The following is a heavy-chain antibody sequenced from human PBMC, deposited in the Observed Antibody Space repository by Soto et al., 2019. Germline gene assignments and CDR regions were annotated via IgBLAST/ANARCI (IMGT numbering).Heavy chain of an antibody. CDR1: GGTFSSYA. J-gene: IGHJ4*02. CDR2: IIPIFGTA. Sequence: QVQLVQSGAEVKKPGSSVKVSCKASGGTFSSYAISWVRQAPGQGLEWMGGIIPIFGTANYAQKFQGRVTXXAXEXXSTAYMELSSLRSEDTAVYYCARSIAVAGKMDFDYWGQGTLVTVSS. V-gene: IGHV1-69*12. CDR3: ARSIAVAGKMDFDY. D-gene: IGHD6-19*01.